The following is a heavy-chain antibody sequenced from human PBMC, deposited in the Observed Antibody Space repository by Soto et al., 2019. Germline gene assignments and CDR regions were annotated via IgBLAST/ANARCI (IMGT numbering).Heavy chain of an antibody. D-gene: IGHD2-2*01. V-gene: IGHV3-21*01. CDR2: ISSSSSYI. J-gene: IGHJ5*02. Sequence: GGSLRLSCAASGFTFSSYSMNWVRQAPGKGLEWVSSISSSSSYIYYADSVKGRFTISRDNAKNSPYLQMNSLRAEDTAVYYCARDLGVPAAHNWFDPWGQGTLVTVSS. CDR1: GFTFSSYS. CDR3: ARDLGVPAAHNWFDP.